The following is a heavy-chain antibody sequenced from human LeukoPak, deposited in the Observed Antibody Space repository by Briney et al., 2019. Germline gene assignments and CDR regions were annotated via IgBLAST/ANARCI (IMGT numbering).Heavy chain of an antibody. CDR3: AREKYCSSTSCYGAGEFDY. D-gene: IGHD2-2*01. J-gene: IGHJ4*02. CDR1: GFTFSTYW. CDR2: IKEDGSER. V-gene: IGHV3-7*01. Sequence: PGGSLRLSCAASGFTFSTYWMSWVRQAPGKGLEWVANIKEDGSERYYVDSVKGRFTISRDNAKNSLYLQMNSLRAEDTAAYYCAREKYCSSTSCYGAGEFDYWGQGTLVTVSS.